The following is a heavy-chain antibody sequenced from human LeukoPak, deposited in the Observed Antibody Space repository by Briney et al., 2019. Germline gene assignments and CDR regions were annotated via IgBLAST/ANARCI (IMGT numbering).Heavy chain of an antibody. J-gene: IGHJ4*02. CDR3: ARGDY. CDR2: IYTSGST. V-gene: IGHV4-61*02. Sequence: SETLSLTCTVSGGSISSGSYYWSWIRQPAGKGLEWIGRIYTSGSTNYNSSLKSRVTISVDTSKNQFSLKLSSVTAADTAVYYCARGDYWGQGTLVTVSS. CDR1: GGSISSGSYY.